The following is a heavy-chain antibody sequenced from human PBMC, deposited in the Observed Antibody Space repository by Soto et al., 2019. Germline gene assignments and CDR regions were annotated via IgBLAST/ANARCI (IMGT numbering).Heavy chain of an antibody. J-gene: IGHJ5*02. CDR1: GGSMSSYY. D-gene: IGHD3-10*01. Sequence: ESLSLPCTDSGGSMSSYYWSWIRQPPGKGLEWIAYMYYTGTTNYSPSLKSRATMSLDMSKSQFTLKLSSVTAADTAVYFCAGRHFGELHGGFDPWGQGTLVTVSS. V-gene: IGHV4-59*01. CDR3: AGRHFGELHGGFDP. CDR2: MYYTGTT.